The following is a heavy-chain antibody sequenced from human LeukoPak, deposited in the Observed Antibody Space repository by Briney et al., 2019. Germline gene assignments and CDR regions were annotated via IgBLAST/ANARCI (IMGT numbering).Heavy chain of an antibody. Sequence: GSLRLSCAASGFTFDDYAMHWVRQAPGKGLEWVSLISGDGGSTYYADSVKGRFTISRDNAKNSLYLQMNSLRAEDTAVYYCARGSPGYWGQGTLVTVSS. CDR1: GFTFDDYA. J-gene: IGHJ4*02. V-gene: IGHV3-43*02. CDR2: ISGDGGST. CDR3: ARGSPGY.